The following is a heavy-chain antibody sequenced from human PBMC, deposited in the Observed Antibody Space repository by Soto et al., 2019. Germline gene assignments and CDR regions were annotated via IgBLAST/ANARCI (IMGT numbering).Heavy chain of an antibody. Sequence: SETLSLTCAVYGGSFSGYYWSWIRQPPGKGLEWIGEINHSGSTNYNPSLKSRVTISVDTSKNQFSLKLSSVTAADTAVYYCARAPIFETIDYWGQGTLVTVSS. V-gene: IGHV4-34*01. CDR2: INHSGST. CDR3: ARAPIFETIDY. CDR1: GGSFSGYY. J-gene: IGHJ4*02.